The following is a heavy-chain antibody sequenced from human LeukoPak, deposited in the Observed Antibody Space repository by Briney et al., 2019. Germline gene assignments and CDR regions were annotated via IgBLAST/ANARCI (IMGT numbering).Heavy chain of an antibody. CDR1: GFTFTSFG. Sequence: GGSLRLSCAASGFTFTSFGMHWVRQAPGKGLEWVAVMSYDGTYKYYAGSVKGRFTISRDDSKNTLYLQMNSLRAEDTAVYYCAKDRDSSWYSGCFDYWGQGTLVTVSS. CDR3: AKDRDSSWYSGCFDY. D-gene: IGHD6-13*01. J-gene: IGHJ4*02. V-gene: IGHV3-30*18. CDR2: MSYDGTYK.